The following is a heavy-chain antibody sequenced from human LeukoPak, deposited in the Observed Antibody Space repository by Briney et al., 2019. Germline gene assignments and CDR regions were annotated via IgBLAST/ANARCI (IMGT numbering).Heavy chain of an antibody. V-gene: IGHV3-21*01. CDR3: ARVEYCSSTICPWDY. CDR2: ISSSSSYI. CDR1: GFTFSSYS. Sequence: GGSLRLSCAASGFTFSSYSMNWVRQAPGKGLEWVSSISSSSSYIYYADSVKGRFTISRDNAKNSLYLQMNSLRAEDTAVYYCARVEYCSSTICPWDYWGQGTLVTVSS. D-gene: IGHD2-2*01. J-gene: IGHJ4*02.